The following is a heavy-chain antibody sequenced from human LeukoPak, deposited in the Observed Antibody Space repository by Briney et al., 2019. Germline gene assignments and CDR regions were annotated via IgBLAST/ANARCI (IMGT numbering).Heavy chain of an antibody. CDR1: GGSFSGYY. J-gene: IGHJ6*03. Sequence: SETLSLTCAVYGGSFSGYYWSWIRQPPGKGLEWIGEINHSGSTNYNPSLKGRVTISVDTSKNQFSLKLSSVTAADTAVYYCARCSPYYYYYYMDVWGKGTTVTVSS. CDR2: INHSGST. D-gene: IGHD6-6*01. CDR3: ARCSPYYYYYYMDV. V-gene: IGHV4-34*01.